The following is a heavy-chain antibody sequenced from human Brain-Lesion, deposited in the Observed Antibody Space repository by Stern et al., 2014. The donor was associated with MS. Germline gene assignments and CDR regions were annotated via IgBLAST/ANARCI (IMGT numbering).Heavy chain of an antibody. CDR1: GGYISSSTYY. CDR3: ARHDSVPRPSQLYSARDRGPGYFDY. V-gene: IGHV4-39*01. CDR2: IYYSGFT. Sequence: QVQLQESGPGLAKPSETLSLTCTVSGGYISSSTYYWAWIRQPPGKGLEWIGNIYYSGFTYYNPSLKSRVTISVDMSKNPFSLKLSSVTAADTAIYYCARHDSVPRPSQLYSARDRGPGYFDYWGQGTLVTVSS. D-gene: IGHD1-26*01. J-gene: IGHJ4*02.